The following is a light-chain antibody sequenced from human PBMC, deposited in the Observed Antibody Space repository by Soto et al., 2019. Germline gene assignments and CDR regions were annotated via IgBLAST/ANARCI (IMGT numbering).Light chain of an antibody. J-gene: IGKJ5*01. CDR2: SAS. Sequence: EIMLTQSPSTLSVSPGERATLSCRASQSISTLLAWYQQKPGQAPRLLIYSASTRATGIPARFSGSGSGADFTLTISSLQSEDFAVYYCQQYYDWPITFGQGTRLAIK. V-gene: IGKV3-15*01. CDR1: QSISTL. CDR3: QQYYDWPIT.